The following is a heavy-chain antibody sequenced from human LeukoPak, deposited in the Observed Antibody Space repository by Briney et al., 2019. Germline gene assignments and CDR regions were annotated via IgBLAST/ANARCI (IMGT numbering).Heavy chain of an antibody. Sequence: ASVKVSCKASGYTFTTYGLSWVRQAPGQGLEWMGWINTYNGNTKYAQKFQGRVTMTTDTSTSTAYMELRSLRSDDTAVYYCARDLVHHRLLATVYNWFDPWGQGTLVTVSS. V-gene: IGHV1-18*01. J-gene: IGHJ5*02. CDR3: ARDLVHHRLLATVYNWFDP. CDR1: GYTFTTYG. CDR2: INTYNGNT. D-gene: IGHD3-3*02.